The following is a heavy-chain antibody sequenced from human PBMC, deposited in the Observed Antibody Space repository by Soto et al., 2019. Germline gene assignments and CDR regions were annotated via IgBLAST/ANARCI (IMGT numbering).Heavy chain of an antibody. CDR2: IYYSGST. V-gene: IGHV4-61*01. CDR1: GGSVSSGSYY. J-gene: IGHJ4*02. CDR3: ASGYGDYDY. D-gene: IGHD4-17*01. Sequence: SETLSLTCTVSGGSVSSGSYYWSWIRQPPGKGLEWIGYIYYSGSTNYNPSLKSRVTISVDTSKNQFSLKLSSVTAADTAAYYCASGYGDYDYWGQGTLVTVAS.